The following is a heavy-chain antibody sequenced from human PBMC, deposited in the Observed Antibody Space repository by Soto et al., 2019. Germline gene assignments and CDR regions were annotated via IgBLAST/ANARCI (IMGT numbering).Heavy chain of an antibody. J-gene: IGHJ5*02. CDR3: SGWSFWSGYSIDP. Sequence: PSETLSLTCTVSGGSISSYYWSWIRQPPGKGLEWIGYIYYSGSTNYNPSLKSRVTISVDTSKNQFSLKLSSVTAADTAVYYCSGWSFWSGYSIDPRCQGTLVPVSS. CDR1: GGSISSYY. D-gene: IGHD3-3*01. V-gene: IGHV4-59*01. CDR2: IYYSGST.